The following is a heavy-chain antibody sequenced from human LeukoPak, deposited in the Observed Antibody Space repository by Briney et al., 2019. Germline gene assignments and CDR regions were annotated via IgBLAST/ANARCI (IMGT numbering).Heavy chain of an antibody. J-gene: IGHJ6*02. D-gene: IGHD1-26*01. Sequence: GGSLRLSCAASGFTFSSYNMNWVRQAPGKGLEWVSSISTSSSYIYYADSVKGRFTISRDNAKNSLYLQMNSLRAEDTAVYYCAKAGATTRVYYYYGMDVWGQGTTVTASS. CDR3: AKAGATTRVYYYYGMDV. CDR2: ISTSSSYI. CDR1: GFTFSSYN. V-gene: IGHV3-21*01.